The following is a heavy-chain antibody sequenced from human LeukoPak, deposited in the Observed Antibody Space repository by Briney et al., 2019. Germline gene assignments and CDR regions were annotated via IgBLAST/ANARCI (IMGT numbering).Heavy chain of an antibody. CDR2: INHSGST. D-gene: IGHD2-2*01. CDR1: GGSFSGYY. Sequence: SETLSLTCAVYGGSFSGYYWSWIRQPPGKGLEWIGEINHSGSTNYNPSLKSRVTISVDTSKYQFSLKLSSVTAADTAVYYCARLSGAVVVPAAGDAFDIWGQGTMVTVSS. J-gene: IGHJ3*02. V-gene: IGHV4-34*01. CDR3: ARLSGAVVVPAAGDAFDI.